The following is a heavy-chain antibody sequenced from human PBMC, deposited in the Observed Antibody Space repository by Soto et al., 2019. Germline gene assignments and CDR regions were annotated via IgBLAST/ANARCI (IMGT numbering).Heavy chain of an antibody. CDR2: FYFTGST. Sequence: HVQLHESGPGRVKPSETLSLSCTVSGACVSSDYWIWFRQPPGKGLEWIGYFYFTGSTKYKSSLKSRVAISVDTSKSQFSLNLTSVTATDTAMYYCARASRIFRVDYWGQGSQVTVSS. CDR3: ARASRIFRVDY. J-gene: IGHJ4*02. CDR1: GACVSSDY. V-gene: IGHV4-59*02.